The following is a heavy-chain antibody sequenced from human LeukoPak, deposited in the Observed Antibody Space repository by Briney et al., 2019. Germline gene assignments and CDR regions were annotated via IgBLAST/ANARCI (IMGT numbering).Heavy chain of an antibody. CDR3: ARDTAMFTTYYYYYMDV. Sequence: PSETLSLTCTVSSGSISSYYWSWIRQPAGKGLEWIGRIYTSGSTDYNSSLKSRVAMSLDTSKNQFSLKLRSVTAADTAVYYCARDTAMFTTYYYYYMDVWGKGTTVTVSS. V-gene: IGHV4-4*07. D-gene: IGHD5-18*01. CDR2: IYTSGST. CDR1: SGSISSYY. J-gene: IGHJ6*03.